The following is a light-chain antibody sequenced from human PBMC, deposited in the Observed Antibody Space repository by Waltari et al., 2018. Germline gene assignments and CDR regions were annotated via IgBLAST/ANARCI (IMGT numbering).Light chain of an antibody. V-gene: IGLV2-23*01. CDR2: EGS. CDR1: RSDVGSYNL. CDR3: CSYAGSSTLV. J-gene: IGLJ2*01. Sequence: QSALTQPASVSGSPGPSIPISCPGTRSDVGSYNLVSWYQQHPGKAPKLMIYEGSKRPSGVSNRFSGSKSGNTASLTISGLQAEDEADYYCCSYAGSSTLVFGGGTKLTVL.